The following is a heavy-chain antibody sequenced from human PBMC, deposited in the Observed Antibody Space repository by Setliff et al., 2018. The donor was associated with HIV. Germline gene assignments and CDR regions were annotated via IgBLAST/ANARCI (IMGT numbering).Heavy chain of an antibody. V-gene: IGHV3-7*01. Sequence: PGGSLRLSCAASGFTFSSSWMTWVRQAPGRGLEYVAGMNRDGSEKGYADSVKGRFTISRDNAKNSLYLQMNSLTAEDTAVYYCARDVSWRVRTYIDYWGQGALVTVSS. CDR1: GFTFSSSW. D-gene: IGHD3-3*01. J-gene: IGHJ4*02. CDR3: ARDVSWRVRTYIDY. CDR2: MNRDGSEK.